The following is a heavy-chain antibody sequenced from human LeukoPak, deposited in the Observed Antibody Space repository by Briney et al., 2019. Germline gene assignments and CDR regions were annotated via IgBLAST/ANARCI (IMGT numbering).Heavy chain of an antibody. Sequence: PGGSLRLSCAASGFRFSNSWMYWVRQGPGKGPVWVSRMKTDGTRIEYADSVKGQFTISRDNAKNTLFLQMSSLRVEDTAVYYCARGADHGGSYYPDWGQGTRVTVSS. V-gene: IGHV3-74*01. J-gene: IGHJ4*02. D-gene: IGHD3-10*01. CDR3: ARGADHGGSYYPD. CDR2: MKTDGTRI. CDR1: GFRFSNSW.